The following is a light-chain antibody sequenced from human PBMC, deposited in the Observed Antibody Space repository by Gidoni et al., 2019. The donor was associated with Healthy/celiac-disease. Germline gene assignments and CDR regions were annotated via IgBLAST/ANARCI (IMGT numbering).Light chain of an antibody. J-gene: IGKJ2*03. V-gene: IGKV3-11*01. CDR1: QSVSSY. CDR3: QHRGS. CDR2: DAS. Sequence: EIVLTQSPATLSLSPGERATLSCRDSQSVSSYLAWYQQKPGQAPRLLIYDASNRATGIPARFSGSGSGTDFTLTISSLEPEDFAVYYCQHRGSFGQGTKLEIK.